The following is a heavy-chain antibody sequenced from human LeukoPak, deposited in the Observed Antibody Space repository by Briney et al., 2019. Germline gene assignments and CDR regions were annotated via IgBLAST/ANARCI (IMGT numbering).Heavy chain of an antibody. Sequence: GGSLRLSCAASGFTFSDYYMSWIRQAPGKGLEWVSYISSSGSTIYYADSVKGRFTISRDNAKNSLYLQMNSLRAEDTAVYYCARENVIVGATEIYYYYMDVWGKGTTVTVSS. CDR1: GFTFSDYY. CDR3: ARENVIVGATEIYYYYMDV. D-gene: IGHD1-26*01. V-gene: IGHV3-11*01. J-gene: IGHJ6*03. CDR2: ISSSGSTI.